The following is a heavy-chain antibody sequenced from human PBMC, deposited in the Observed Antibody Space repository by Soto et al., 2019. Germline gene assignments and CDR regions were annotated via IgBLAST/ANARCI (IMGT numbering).Heavy chain of an antibody. CDR1: GFTFSTYS. CDR2: ISSSSSTI. D-gene: IGHD5-12*01. Sequence: HPGGSLRLSCAASGFTFSTYSMNWVRQAPGKGLEWVSYISSSSSTIFYTDSVKGRFTVSRDNAKNTLYLQMNSLRAEDTAVYYCARGLYSGWHYFDYWGQGTLVTVSS. J-gene: IGHJ4*02. V-gene: IGHV3-48*01. CDR3: ARGLYSGWHYFDY.